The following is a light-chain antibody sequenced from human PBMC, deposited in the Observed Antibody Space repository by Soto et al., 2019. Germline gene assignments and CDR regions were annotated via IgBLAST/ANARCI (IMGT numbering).Light chain of an antibody. CDR1: QSISSY. CDR2: AAS. Sequence: DIQMTQSPSSLSASVGDRITITCRASQSISSYLNWYQQKPGKAPNLLIYAASNLQSGVPSRFSGSGSGTDFTLTITSLQPEDFATYYCQQSYSTPPYTFGQGTKLEI. CDR3: QQSYSTPPYT. V-gene: IGKV1-39*01. J-gene: IGKJ2*01.